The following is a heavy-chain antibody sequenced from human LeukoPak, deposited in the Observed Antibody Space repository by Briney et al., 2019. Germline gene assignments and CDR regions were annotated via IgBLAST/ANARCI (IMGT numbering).Heavy chain of an antibody. CDR2: LNSNEGST. CDR3: ARGLRDCSSTTCFTYWYFDL. CDR1: GFTFSNYA. Sequence: GGSLRLSCAASGFTFSNYAIHWVRQAPGKGLEYVSGLNSNEGSTYYANSVKGRFTISRDNSKNTLYLQLGSLRDGDMAVYYCARGLRDCSSTTCFTYWYFDLWGRGTRVTVSS. D-gene: IGHD2-2*02. J-gene: IGHJ2*01. V-gene: IGHV3-64*01.